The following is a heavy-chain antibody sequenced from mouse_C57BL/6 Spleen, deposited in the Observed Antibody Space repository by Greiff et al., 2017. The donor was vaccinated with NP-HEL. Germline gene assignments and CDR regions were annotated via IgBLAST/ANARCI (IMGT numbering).Heavy chain of an antibody. CDR3: ARREEDV. J-gene: IGHJ1*03. Sequence: QVQLKQSGAELVRPGASVKLSCKASGYTFTDYYINWVKQRPGQGLEWIARIYPGSGNTYYNEKFKGKATLTAAKSSSTAYMQLSSLTSEDSAVYFCARREEDVWGTGTTVTVSS. CDR1: GYTFTDYY. V-gene: IGHV1-76*01. CDR2: IYPGSGNT.